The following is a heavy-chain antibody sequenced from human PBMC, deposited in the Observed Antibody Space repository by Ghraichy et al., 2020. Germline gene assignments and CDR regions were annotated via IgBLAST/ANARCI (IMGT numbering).Heavy chain of an antibody. J-gene: IGHJ6*02. Sequence: SETLSLTCAVYGGSFSGYYWSWIRQPPGKGLEWIGEINHSGSTNYNPSLKSRVTISVDTSKNQFSLKLSSVTAADTAVYYCARVRTRPSFLEWSSLGLYGMDVWGQGTTVTVSS. CDR3: ARVRTRPSFLEWSSLGLYGMDV. V-gene: IGHV4-34*01. D-gene: IGHD3-3*01. CDR2: INHSGST. CDR1: GGSFSGYY.